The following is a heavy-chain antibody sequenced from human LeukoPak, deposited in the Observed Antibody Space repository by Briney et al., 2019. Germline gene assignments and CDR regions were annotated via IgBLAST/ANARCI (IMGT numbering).Heavy chain of an antibody. CDR1: GFTFSNYW. J-gene: IGHJ3*02. Sequence: PGGSLRLSCAASGFTFSNYWMSWVRQAPGKGLEWVANIKQDGSETDYVDSVKGRFTISRDNAKNSLCLQVNSLRAEDTAVYYCVRVYSSSSGKNVFDIWGQGTMVIVSS. D-gene: IGHD6-6*01. CDR3: VRVYSSSSGKNVFDI. V-gene: IGHV3-7*03. CDR2: IKQDGSET.